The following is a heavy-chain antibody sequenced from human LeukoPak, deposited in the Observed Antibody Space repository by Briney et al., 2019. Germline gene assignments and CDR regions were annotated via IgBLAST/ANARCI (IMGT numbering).Heavy chain of an antibody. J-gene: IGHJ4*02. V-gene: IGHV4-61*01. CDR2: ISYSGGT. CDR1: GGSVNSNIDY. Sequence: SETLSLTCTVSGGSVNSNIDYWSWIRQPPGKGLEWIGFISYSGGTNYNPSLKSRVTISIDTSRNQFSLKLSSVTAADTAVYYCARDSHLGQGTLVTVSS. CDR3: ARDSH.